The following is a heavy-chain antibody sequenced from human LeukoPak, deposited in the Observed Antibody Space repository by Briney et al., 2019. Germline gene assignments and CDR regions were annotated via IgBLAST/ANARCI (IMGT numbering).Heavy chain of an antibody. CDR1: GFTFSSHA. V-gene: IGHV3-30-3*01. J-gene: IGHJ4*02. CDR2: ISYDGSNK. D-gene: IGHD1-26*01. CDR3: ARAARELRLY. Sequence: GGSLRLSCAASGFTFSSHAMHWVRQAPGKGLEWVAVISYDGSNKYYADSVRGRFTISRDNSKNTLYLQMNSLRAEDTAVYYCARAARELRLYWGQGTLVTVSS.